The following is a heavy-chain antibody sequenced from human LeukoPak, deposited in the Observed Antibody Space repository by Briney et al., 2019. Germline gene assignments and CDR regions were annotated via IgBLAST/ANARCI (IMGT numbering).Heavy chain of an antibody. Sequence: PSETLSLTCNVSGYSISSGYYWGWIRQPPGQGLQWIGTIYHSGSTYYNPSLKSRVTISVDTSKNQFSLKLSSVTAADTAVYYCARDPWFYYDSSGYFQTWGQGTLVTVSS. CDR2: IYHSGST. D-gene: IGHD3-22*01. J-gene: IGHJ4*02. CDR1: GYSISSGYY. CDR3: ARDPWFYYDSSGYFQT. V-gene: IGHV4-38-2*02.